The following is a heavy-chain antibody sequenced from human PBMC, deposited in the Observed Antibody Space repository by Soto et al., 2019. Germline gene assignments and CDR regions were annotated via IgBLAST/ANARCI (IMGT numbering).Heavy chain of an antibody. CDR3: ARYYYGSGSYYVY. CDR1: GGSISSYY. CDR2: IYYSGST. D-gene: IGHD3-10*01. J-gene: IGHJ4*02. V-gene: IGHV4-59*01. Sequence: KTSETLSLTCTASGGSISSYYWSWIRQPPGKGLEWIGYIYYSGSTNYNPSPKSRVTISVDTSKNQFSLKLSSVTAADTAVYYCARYYYGSGSYYVYWGQRTLVTVSS.